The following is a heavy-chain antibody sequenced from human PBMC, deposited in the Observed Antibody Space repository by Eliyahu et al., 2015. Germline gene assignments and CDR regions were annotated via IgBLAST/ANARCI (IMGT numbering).Heavy chain of an antibody. CDR3: ARRAEDYYDSSGYSYYYFDY. CDR1: GXSISSGGYY. Sequence: QVQLQESGPGLVKPSQTLSLTCTVSGXSISSGGYYWSWIRQHPGKGLEWIGYIYYSGSTYYNPSLKSRVTISVDTSKNQFSLKLSSVTAADTAVYYCARRAEDYYDSSGYSYYYFDYWGQGTLVTVSS. CDR2: IYYSGST. D-gene: IGHD3-22*01. J-gene: IGHJ4*02. V-gene: IGHV4-31*03.